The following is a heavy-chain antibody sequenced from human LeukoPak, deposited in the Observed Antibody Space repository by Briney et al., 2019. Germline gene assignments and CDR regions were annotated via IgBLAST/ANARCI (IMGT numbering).Heavy chain of an antibody. D-gene: IGHD2-15*01. Sequence: GASVKVSCKASGYTFTDDYVHWVRQAPGQGLEWMGWINPNSGVTNYAQKLQGRVTMTTDTSTSTAYMELRSLRSDDTAVYYCAGAYCSGGSCYGAFDIWGQGTMVTVSS. CDR2: INPNSGVT. CDR1: GYTFTDDY. CDR3: AGAYCSGGSCYGAFDI. J-gene: IGHJ3*02. V-gene: IGHV1-2*02.